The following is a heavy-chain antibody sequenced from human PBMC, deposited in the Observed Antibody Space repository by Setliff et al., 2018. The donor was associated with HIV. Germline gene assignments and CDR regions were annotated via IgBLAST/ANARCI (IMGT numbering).Heavy chain of an antibody. Sequence: SETLSLTCTVPGGSISNHFWSWIRQPPGKGLEWIGHIYYTGTTNYNTSLKSRVTISIDTSKSQFSLRLSSVTAADTAVYYCARQRDFDWLLQNYYYMDVWGKGTTVTVSS. CDR2: IYYTGTT. V-gene: IGHV4-59*08. CDR3: ARQRDFDWLLQNYYYMDV. J-gene: IGHJ6*03. CDR1: GGSISNHF. D-gene: IGHD3-9*01.